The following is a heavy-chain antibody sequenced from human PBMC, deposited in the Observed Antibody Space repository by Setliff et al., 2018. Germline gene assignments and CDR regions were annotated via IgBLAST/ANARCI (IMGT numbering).Heavy chain of an antibody. CDR3: ARNWATAQHYYYGMDV. Sequence: GGSLRLSCAASGFTFSNYWMSWVRQAPGKGLEWVANIKQDGSEKYYVDSVKGRFTISRDNAKNSLYLQMNSLRAEDTAVYYCARNWATAQHYYYGMDVWGQGTTVTVSS. V-gene: IGHV3-7*01. CDR1: GFTFSNYW. CDR2: IKQDGSEK. J-gene: IGHJ6*02. D-gene: IGHD2-21*02.